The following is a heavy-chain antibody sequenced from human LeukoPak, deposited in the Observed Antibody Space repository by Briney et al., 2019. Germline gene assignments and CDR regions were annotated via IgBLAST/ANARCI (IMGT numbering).Heavy chain of an antibody. Sequence: GGSLRLSCAASGFTFSNYGMSWVRQAPGKGLEWVLAMSGSGSSTYYADSVKGRFTISRDNSKNTLYLQMNSLRAEDTAVYFCAKVHYDGEGYYYFDYWGQGTLVTVSS. V-gene: IGHV3-23*01. CDR1: GFTFSNYG. D-gene: IGHD3-22*01. J-gene: IGHJ4*02. CDR2: MSGSGSST. CDR3: AKVHYDGEGYYYFDY.